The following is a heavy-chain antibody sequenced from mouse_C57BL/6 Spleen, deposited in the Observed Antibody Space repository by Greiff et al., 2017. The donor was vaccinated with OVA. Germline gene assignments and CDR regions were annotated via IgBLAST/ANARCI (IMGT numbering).Heavy chain of an antibody. CDR2: IDPETGGT. CDR1: GYTFTDYE. J-gene: IGHJ2*01. D-gene: IGHD1-1*01. V-gene: IGHV1-15*01. Sequence: VQLQQSGAELVRPGASVTLSCKASGYTFTDYEMHWVKQTPVHGLEWIGAIDPETGGTAYNQKFKGKAILTADKSSSTAYMELRSLTSEDSAVYYCTSDTTVVDYWGQGTTLTVSS. CDR3: TSDTTVVDY.